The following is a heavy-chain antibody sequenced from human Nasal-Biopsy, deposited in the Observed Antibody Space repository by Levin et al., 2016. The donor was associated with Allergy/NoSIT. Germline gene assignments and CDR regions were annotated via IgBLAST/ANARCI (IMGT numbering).Heavy chain of an antibody. CDR1: RFTFRSYG. D-gene: IGHD6-19*01. Sequence: GESLKISCAASRFTFRSYGMHWVRQAPSKGLQWVAVISTDGRNKYYADSVKGRFTISRDNSKNMLYLQMSSLRAEDTAVYYCAKEGAVASYTSTIDGMDVWGQGTTVTVSS. CDR3: AKEGAVASYTSTIDGMDV. J-gene: IGHJ6*02. CDR2: ISTDGRNK. V-gene: IGHV3-30*18.